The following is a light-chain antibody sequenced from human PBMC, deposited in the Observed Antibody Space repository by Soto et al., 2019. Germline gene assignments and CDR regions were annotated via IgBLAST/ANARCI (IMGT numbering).Light chain of an antibody. CDR3: CSYGGSFYV. CDR2: EVN. CDR1: SSDVGAYDY. Sequence: QSALTQPASVSGSPGQSIAISCIGTSSDVGAYDYVSWYQQHPDRAPKLVIYEVNNRPSGVSDRFSGSKSGSTASLTISGLQAEDEADYYCCSYGGSFYVVGTGTKVTVL. V-gene: IGLV2-14*03. J-gene: IGLJ1*01.